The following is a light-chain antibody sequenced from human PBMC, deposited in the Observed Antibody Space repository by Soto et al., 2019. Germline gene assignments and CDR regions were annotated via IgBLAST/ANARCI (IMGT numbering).Light chain of an antibody. CDR1: QSVSSSS. CDR3: QQYGGSPRT. V-gene: IGKV3-20*01. Sequence: EIVLTQSPGTLSLSPGERATLSCRASQSVSSSSLAWYQHKRGQAPRLLIHGASSRATGIPDRFSGSGSGTDLTLTISRLEPEDFAVYYCQQYGGSPRTFGQGTKVEVK. CDR2: GAS. J-gene: IGKJ1*01.